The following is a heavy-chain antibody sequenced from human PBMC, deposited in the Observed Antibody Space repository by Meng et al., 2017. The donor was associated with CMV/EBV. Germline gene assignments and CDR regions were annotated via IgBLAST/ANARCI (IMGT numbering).Heavy chain of an antibody. CDR3: ARDYLRQNDY. Sequence: LSLTCAASGSTFSDYYMTWIRQAPGKGLEWVSCISSSGNTIYYADSVKGRFTISRDNAKNSLYLQMNSLRAEDTAVYYCARDYLRQNDYWGQGTLVTVSS. D-gene: IGHD3-16*02. V-gene: IGHV3-11*01. CDR1: GSTFSDYY. J-gene: IGHJ4*02. CDR2: ISSSGNTI.